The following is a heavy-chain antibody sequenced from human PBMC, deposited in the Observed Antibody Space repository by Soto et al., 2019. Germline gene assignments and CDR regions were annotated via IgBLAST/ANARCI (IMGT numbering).Heavy chain of an antibody. CDR3: ARWASGYSYGGDAFDI. V-gene: IGHV4-4*02. CDR2: IYHSGST. Sequence: QVQLQESGPGLVKPSGTLSLTCAVSGGSISSSNWWSWVRQPPGKGLEWIGEIYHSGSTNYNPSLKSRLAISVDKAKNQLSLKLSSVTAADTAVYYCARWASGYSYGGDAFDIWGQGTMVTVSS. J-gene: IGHJ3*02. CDR1: GGSISSSNW. D-gene: IGHD5-18*01.